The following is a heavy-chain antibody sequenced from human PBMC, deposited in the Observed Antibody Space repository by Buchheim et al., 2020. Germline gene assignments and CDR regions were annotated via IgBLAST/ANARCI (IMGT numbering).Heavy chain of an antibody. CDR2: ISGSTGAT. D-gene: IGHD3-10*01. J-gene: IGHJ4*02. V-gene: IGHV3-23*01. Sequence: EVQLLESGGGLVQPGGSLRLSCAVSGFTFSGSALSWVRQTPGKGLEWVSTISGSTGATYYTDSVQGRFTISRDDSKSTLYLQMDSLRAEDTATYYCAKDLTGVRGVIITYYFIYWGQGTL. CDR3: AKDLTGVRGVIITYYFIY. CDR1: GFTFSGSA.